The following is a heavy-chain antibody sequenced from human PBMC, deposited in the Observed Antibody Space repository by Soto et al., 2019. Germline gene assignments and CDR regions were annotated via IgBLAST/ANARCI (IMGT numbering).Heavy chain of an antibody. V-gene: IGHV1-8*01. CDR3: ATPGYSSSWYFVRKDAFDI. J-gene: IGHJ3*02. CDR1: GYTFTSYD. Sequence: ASVKVSCKASGYTFTSYDINWLRQATGQGLEWMGWMNPNSGNTGYAQKFQGRVTMTRNTSISTAYMELSSLRSEDTAVYYCATPGYSSSWYFVRKDAFDIWGQGTMVTVSS. D-gene: IGHD6-13*01. CDR2: MNPNSGNT.